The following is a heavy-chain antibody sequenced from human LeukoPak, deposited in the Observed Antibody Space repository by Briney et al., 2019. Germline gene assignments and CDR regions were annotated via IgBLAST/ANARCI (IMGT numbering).Heavy chain of an antibody. CDR2: IYYIGST. V-gene: IGHV4-59*01. Sequence: SETLSLTCTVSGGSISSYYWSWIRQPPGKGLEWIGYIYYIGSTNYNPSLKSRVTMSVDTSKKQFSLKLRSVTAADTAVYYCARDIGTPYYYDSSGYYSGWFDPWGQGTLLTVSS. CDR3: ARDIGTPYYYDSSGYYSGWFDP. J-gene: IGHJ5*02. CDR1: GGSISSYY. D-gene: IGHD3-22*01.